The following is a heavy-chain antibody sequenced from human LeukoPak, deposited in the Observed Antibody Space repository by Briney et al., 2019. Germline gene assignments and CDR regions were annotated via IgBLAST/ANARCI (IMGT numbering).Heavy chain of an antibody. J-gene: IGHJ4*02. D-gene: IGHD3-3*01. CDR2: MNPNSGNT. V-gene: IGHV1-8*01. Sequence: ASVKASCKASGYTFTSYDINWVRQATGQGLEWMGWMNPNSGNTGYAQKSQGRVTMTRNTSISTAYMELSSLRSEDTAVYYCARATRATSGITIFGVVTRFYYFDYWGQGTLVTVSS. CDR1: GYTFTSYD. CDR3: ARATRATSGITIFGVVTRFYYFDY.